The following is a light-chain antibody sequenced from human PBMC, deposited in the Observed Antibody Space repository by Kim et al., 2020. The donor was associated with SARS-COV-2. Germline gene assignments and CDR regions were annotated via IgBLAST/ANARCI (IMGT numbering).Light chain of an antibody. V-gene: IGKV3-11*01. CDR1: QSVSSY. CDR2: DAS. J-gene: IGKJ2*01. CDR3: QQRSNWPPYT. Sequence: LSQGERATLSCSASQSVSSYLAWYQQKPGQAPRLLIYDASNRATGIPARFSGSGSGTDFTLTISSLEPEDFAVYYCQQRSNWPPYTFGQGTKLEI.